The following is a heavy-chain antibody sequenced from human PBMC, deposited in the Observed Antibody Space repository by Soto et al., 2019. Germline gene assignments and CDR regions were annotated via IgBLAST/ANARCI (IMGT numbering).Heavy chain of an antibody. J-gene: IGHJ4*02. CDR2: IYYSGNT. V-gene: IGHV4-30-4*01. D-gene: IGHD3-16*01. CDR1: GGSTSSDNY. Sequence: SETLSLTCTVSGGSTSSDNYWSWIRQPPGKGLEWIGHIYYSGNTDYNPSLKSRLAISIDTSKNQFSLKLSSVTAADTAVYFCAREGGESSDGLYYFDSWGQGALVTVSS. CDR3: AREGGESSDGLYYFDS.